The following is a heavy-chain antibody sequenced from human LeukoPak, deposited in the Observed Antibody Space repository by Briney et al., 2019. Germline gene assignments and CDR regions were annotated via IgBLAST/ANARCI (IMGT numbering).Heavy chain of an antibody. Sequence: GASVKLSCKASGGTFNSYAINWVRHAHGQALEWMGRSIPILGIANYAQKFEGIDTITANKSTSKAYMEMSSLRSDDTAVYYCAGAAAVAVYYYYGMDVWGQGTTVTVSS. CDR3: AGAAAVAVYYYYGMDV. V-gene: IGHV1-69*04. D-gene: IGHD6-19*01. CDR2: SIPILGIA. J-gene: IGHJ6*02. CDR1: GGTFNSYA.